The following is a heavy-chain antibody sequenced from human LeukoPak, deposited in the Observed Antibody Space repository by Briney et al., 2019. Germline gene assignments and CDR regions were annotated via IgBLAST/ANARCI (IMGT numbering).Heavy chain of an antibody. CDR3: ARASSSPGATDTFDI. J-gene: IGHJ3*02. D-gene: IGHD1-26*01. V-gene: IGHV1-2*02. CDR2: INPNSGDS. Sequence: ASVKVSCKASGYTFTGYYLHWVRLAPGQGLEWMGWINPNSGDSNYAQKFQGRVTMTRDTSINTAYMELSRLTSDDTAVYSCARASSSPGATDTFDIWGQGTMVTVPS. CDR1: GYTFTGYY.